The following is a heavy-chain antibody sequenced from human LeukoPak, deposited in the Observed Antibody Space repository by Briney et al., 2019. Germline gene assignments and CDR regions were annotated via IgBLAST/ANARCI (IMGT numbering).Heavy chain of an antibody. V-gene: IGHV1-2*02. Sequence: ASVKVSCKASGYTFTGHYIHWVRQAPGQGLEWMGWINPNSGGTNYAQNFQGRVTMTRDTSISTAYMELSTLTSDDTAVYYCARAGDTTMVTVDHWGQGTLVTVSS. D-gene: IGHD5-18*01. CDR3: ARAGDTTMVTVDH. CDR1: GYTFTGHY. CDR2: INPNSGGT. J-gene: IGHJ5*02.